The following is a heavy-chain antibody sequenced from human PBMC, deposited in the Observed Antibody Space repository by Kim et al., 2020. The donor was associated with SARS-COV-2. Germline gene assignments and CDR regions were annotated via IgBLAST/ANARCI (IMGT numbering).Heavy chain of an antibody. Sequence: GGSLRLSCAASGFTFDDYGMSWVRQAPGKGLEWVSGINWNGGSTGYADSVKGRFTISRDNAKNSLYLQMNSLRAEDTALYHCARAGYSSSWHNNAFDIWGQGTMVTVSS. J-gene: IGHJ3*02. V-gene: IGHV3-20*01. CDR2: INWNGGST. D-gene: IGHD6-13*01. CDR1: GFTFDDYG. CDR3: ARAGYSSSWHNNAFDI.